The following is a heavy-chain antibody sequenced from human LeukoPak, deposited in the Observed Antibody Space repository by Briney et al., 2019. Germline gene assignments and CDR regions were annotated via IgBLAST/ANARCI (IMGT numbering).Heavy chain of an antibody. Sequence: GASVKVSCKASGYTLTGYYMHWVRQAPGQGLEWMGWINPNSGGTNYAQKFQGRVTMTRDTSISTAYMELSRLRSDDTAVYYCASDTYYDYVWGSYRYLVYWGQGTLVTVSS. D-gene: IGHD3-16*02. V-gene: IGHV1-2*02. CDR2: INPNSGGT. CDR3: ASDTYYDYVWGSYRYLVY. J-gene: IGHJ4*02. CDR1: GYTLTGYY.